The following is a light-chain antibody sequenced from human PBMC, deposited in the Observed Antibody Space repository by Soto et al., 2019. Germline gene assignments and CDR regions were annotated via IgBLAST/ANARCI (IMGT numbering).Light chain of an antibody. CDR3: GSYTTSSSLSVA. CDR2: DVS. V-gene: IGLV2-14*03. CDR1: SSDVGGYKF. J-gene: IGLJ2*01. Sequence: QSALTQPASVAGSPGQSITISCTGISSDVGGYKFVSWYQLQPCKVPTLIIYDVSKRPSGVSSRFSGSKSGNTASLTISGLQAEDEPDYDCGSYTTSSSLSVAFRGGTKLTLL.